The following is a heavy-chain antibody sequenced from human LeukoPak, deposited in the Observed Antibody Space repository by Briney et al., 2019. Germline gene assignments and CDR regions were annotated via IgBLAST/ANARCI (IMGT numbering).Heavy chain of an antibody. Sequence: PGGSLRLSCAASEFTFSSYVMHWARQAPGKGLEWGAVMSYDGKNKYYADSVKGRFTISRDNSKNTLYLQMNSLRAEDTAVYYCAGGGCSSTNCPFDYWGQGTLVTVSS. V-gene: IGHV3-30*03. CDR1: EFTFSSYV. CDR2: MSYDGKNK. J-gene: IGHJ4*02. D-gene: IGHD2-2*01. CDR3: AGGGCSSTNCPFDY.